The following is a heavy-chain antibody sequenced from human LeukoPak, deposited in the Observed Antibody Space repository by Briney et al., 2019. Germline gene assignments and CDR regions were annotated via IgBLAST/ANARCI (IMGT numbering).Heavy chain of an antibody. D-gene: IGHD2-15*01. Sequence: GGSLRLSCAASGFTFSSYAMHWVRQAPGKGLEWVAVISYDGSNKYYADSVKGRFTISRDNSKNTLYLQMNSLRAEDTAVYYCARGDIVVVVAATLGDAFDIWGQGTMVTVSS. CDR2: ISYDGSNK. CDR1: GFTFSSYA. V-gene: IGHV3-30*04. CDR3: ARGDIVVVVAATLGDAFDI. J-gene: IGHJ3*02.